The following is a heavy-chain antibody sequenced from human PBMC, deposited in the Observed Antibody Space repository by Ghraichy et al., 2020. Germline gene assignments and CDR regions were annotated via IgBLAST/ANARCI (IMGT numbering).Heavy chain of an antibody. CDR1: GGSISSYY. Sequence: SETLSLTCTVSGGSISSYYWSWIRQPPGKGLEWIGYIYYSGSTNYNPSLKSRVTISVDTSKNQFSLKLSSVTAADTAVYYCARELWFGELEAAFDYWGQGTLVTVSS. J-gene: IGHJ4*02. CDR3: ARELWFGELEAAFDY. D-gene: IGHD3-10*01. V-gene: IGHV4-59*01. CDR2: IYYSGST.